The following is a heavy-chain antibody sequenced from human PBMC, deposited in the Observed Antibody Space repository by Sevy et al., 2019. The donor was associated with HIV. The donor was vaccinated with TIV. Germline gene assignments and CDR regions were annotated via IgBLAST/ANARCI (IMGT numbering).Heavy chain of an antibody. D-gene: IGHD6-6*01. V-gene: IGHV3-23*01. CDR1: GLTLSGSA. Sequence: GGSLRLSCAGSGLTLSGSAVTWVRQAPGKGLEWVSSITGSGTTTYYADSVGGRFTISRDNSKNTVYLQMNSLRPDDTAVYYCAKDRIAVRPCFLESWGQGTLVTVSS. J-gene: IGHJ4*02. CDR3: AKDRIAVRPCFLES. CDR2: ITGSGTTT.